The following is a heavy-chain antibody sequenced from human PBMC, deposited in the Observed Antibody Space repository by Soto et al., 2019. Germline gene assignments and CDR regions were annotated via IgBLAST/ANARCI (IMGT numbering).Heavy chain of an antibody. J-gene: IGHJ4*02. CDR1: GGSISSYY. D-gene: IGHD2-21*01. CDR3: ARALYASVVRYFDY. V-gene: IGHV4-59*01. CDR2: IYYSGST. Sequence: NPSETLSLTCTVSGGSISSYYWSWIRQPPGKGLEWIGYIYYSGSTNYNPSLKSRVTISVDTSKNQFSLKLSSVTAADTAVYYCARALYASVVRYFDYWGQGTLVTVSS.